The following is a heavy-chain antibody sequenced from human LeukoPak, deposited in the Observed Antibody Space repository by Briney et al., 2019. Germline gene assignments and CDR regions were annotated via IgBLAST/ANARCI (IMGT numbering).Heavy chain of an antibody. J-gene: IGHJ3*02. CDR3: ARELANSVCGAFDI. V-gene: IGHV5-51*01. Sequence: GESLKISCKGSGYSFSTYWIGWVRQMPGKGLEWMGTIYPGDSDTRYSPSFQGRVTFSADKSINTAYLQWSSLKASDTAIYYCARELANSVCGAFDIWGQGTMVTASS. CDR1: GYSFSTYW. CDR2: IYPGDSDT. D-gene: IGHD1-7*01.